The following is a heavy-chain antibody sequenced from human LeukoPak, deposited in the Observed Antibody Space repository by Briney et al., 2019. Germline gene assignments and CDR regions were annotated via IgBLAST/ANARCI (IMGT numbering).Heavy chain of an antibody. V-gene: IGHV4-39*01. CDR2: IYYSGST. D-gene: IGHD2-21*02. Sequence: PSETLSLTCTVSGGSISSSSYYWGWIRQPPGEGLEWIGSIYYSGSTYYNPSLESRVTISVDTSKNQFSLKLSSVTAADTAVYYCARHRLTAPIRALDYWGQGTLVTVSS. CDR1: GGSISSSSYY. CDR3: ARHRLTAPIRALDY. J-gene: IGHJ4*02.